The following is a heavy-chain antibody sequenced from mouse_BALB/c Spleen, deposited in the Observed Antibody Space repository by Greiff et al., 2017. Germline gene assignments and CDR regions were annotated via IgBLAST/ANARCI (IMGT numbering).Heavy chain of an antibody. CDR1: GFTFTDYY. J-gene: IGHJ4*01. CDR2: IRNNANGYTT. Sequence: EVQGVESGGGLVQPGGSLRLSCATSGFTFTDYYLSWVRQPPGKALEWLGFIRNNANGYTTEYSASVKGRFTISRDNSQSILYLQMNTMRAEDSSTYDCARALNAMDYWGQGTSVTVSS. CDR3: ARALNAMDY. V-gene: IGHV7-3*02.